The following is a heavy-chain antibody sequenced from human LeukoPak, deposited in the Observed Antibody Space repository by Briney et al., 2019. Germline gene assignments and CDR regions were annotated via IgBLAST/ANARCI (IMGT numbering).Heavy chain of an antibody. Sequence: SETLSLTCTVSGGSISTYYWSWIRQPPGRGLEWIGYIYYSGNSNYNPSLKSRVTISVDTSKNQFSLKLSSVTAADTAVYYCAGLGASGNGYLSWFDPWGQGTLVTVSS. CDR1: GGSISTYY. CDR2: IYYSGNS. D-gene: IGHD3-22*01. V-gene: IGHV4-59*01. J-gene: IGHJ5*02. CDR3: AGLGASGNGYLSWFDP.